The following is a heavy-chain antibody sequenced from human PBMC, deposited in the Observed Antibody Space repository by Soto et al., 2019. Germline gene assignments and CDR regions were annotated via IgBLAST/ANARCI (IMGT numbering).Heavy chain of an antibody. D-gene: IGHD3-16*01. CDR1: GFTFSNYA. CDR3: AKAYFVWSSEQPYYFDY. J-gene: IGHJ4*02. V-gene: IGHV3-23*01. CDR2: ISGSGGRS. Sequence: EVQLLDSGGGLGQPGGSLRLSCAASGFTFSNYAMTWVRQGPGKGLEWVSGISGSGGRSYYADSVKGRFTISRDNSKSTLYLQMNSLRAEDTAVYYCAKAYFVWSSEQPYYFDYWGQGTLVTVSS.